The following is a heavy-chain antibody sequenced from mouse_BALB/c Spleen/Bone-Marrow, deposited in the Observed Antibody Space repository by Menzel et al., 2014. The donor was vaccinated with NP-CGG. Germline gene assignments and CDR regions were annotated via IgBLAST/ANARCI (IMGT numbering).Heavy chain of an antibody. CDR3: TRGGNWEDFDY. Sequence: EVKLMESGGGLVQPGGSRKLSCAASGFTFSSFGMHWVRPAPEKGLEWVAYISSGSSPIFYADTVKGRFTISRDNPKNTLFLQMTSLRSEDTAMYYCTRGGNWEDFDYWGQGTTLTVS. CDR2: ISSGSSPI. V-gene: IGHV5-17*02. D-gene: IGHD4-1*01. J-gene: IGHJ2*01. CDR1: GFTFSSFG.